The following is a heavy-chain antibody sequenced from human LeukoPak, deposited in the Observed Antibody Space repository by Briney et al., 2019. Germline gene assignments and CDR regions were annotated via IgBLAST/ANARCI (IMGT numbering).Heavy chain of an antibody. D-gene: IGHD4-17*01. J-gene: IGHJ3*02. V-gene: IGHV3-20*04. CDR1: GFTFDDFG. CDR2: INWNGGRT. Sequence: GGSLRLSCAASGFTFDDFGMSWVRQVPGKGLEWVSGINWNGGRTGYADSVKGRFTIPRDNAKKSLYLQMNSLRAEDTAVYYCARDQQSYGDYDAFDIWGQGTMVTVSS. CDR3: ARDQQSYGDYDAFDI.